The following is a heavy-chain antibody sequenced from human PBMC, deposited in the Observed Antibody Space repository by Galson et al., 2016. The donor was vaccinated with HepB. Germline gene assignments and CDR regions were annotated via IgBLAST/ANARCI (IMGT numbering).Heavy chain of an antibody. CDR1: GYSFTDYW. CDR3: ARHHVAAAGRLYY. D-gene: IGHD6-25*01. J-gene: IGHJ4*02. V-gene: IGHV5-51*01. Sequence: QSGAEVKKPEESLKISCKASGYSFTDYWIGWVRQMPGKGLEWMGIIYPGDSDTKYSPSFQGQVTFSVDTSTSTAFLQWNSLRPSDTAIYYCARHHVAAAGRLYYWGRGTLVTVSP. CDR2: IYPGDSDT.